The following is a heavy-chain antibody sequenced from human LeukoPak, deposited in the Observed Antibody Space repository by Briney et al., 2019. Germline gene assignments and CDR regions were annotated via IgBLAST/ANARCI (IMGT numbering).Heavy chain of an antibody. V-gene: IGHV3-23*01. CDR3: AKHFCTGLDCSLFDS. CDR2: ISGSGGST. J-gene: IGHJ4*02. Sequence: GGSLRLSCAASGFTFSSYAMSWVRQAPGKGLEWVSAISGSGGSTYYADSVKGRFTISRDDSKNALSLQLNSLRPEDTALYYCAKHFCTGLDCSLFDSWGQGTLVTVSS. D-gene: IGHD3/OR15-3a*01. CDR1: GFTFSSYA.